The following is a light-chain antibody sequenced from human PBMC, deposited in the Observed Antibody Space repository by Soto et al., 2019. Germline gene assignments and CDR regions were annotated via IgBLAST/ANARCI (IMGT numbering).Light chain of an antibody. CDR2: GVS. Sequence: QSALAQPASVSGSPGQSITISCTGTISDFVVYNYVSWYQQHPGKAPKLMIYGVSNRPSGVSNRFSGSKSGNTASLTTSGLQADDEADYYCSSHTISSALQVFGTGTKVT. V-gene: IGLV2-14*01. CDR3: SSHTISSALQV. J-gene: IGLJ1*01. CDR1: ISDFVVYNY.